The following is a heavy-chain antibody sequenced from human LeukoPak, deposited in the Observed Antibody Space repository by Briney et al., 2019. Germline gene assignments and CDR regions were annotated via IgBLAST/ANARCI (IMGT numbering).Heavy chain of an antibody. CDR2: IKQDGSEK. V-gene: IGHV3-7*01. J-gene: IGHJ5*02. CDR1: GFTFSSYW. CDR3: ARDYYDSSGYYYRFDP. Sequence: GGSLRLSCAASGFTFSSYWMSWVRQAPGKGLEWVANIKQDGSEKYYVDSVKGRFTISRDNAKNTLYLQMNSLRAEDTAVYYCARDYYDSSGYYYRFDPWGQGTLVTVSS. D-gene: IGHD3-22*01.